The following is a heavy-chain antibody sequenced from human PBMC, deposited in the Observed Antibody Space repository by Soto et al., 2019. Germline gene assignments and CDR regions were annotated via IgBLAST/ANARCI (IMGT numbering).Heavy chain of an antibody. Sequence: QVHLVESGGGVVQPGRSLRLSCAASGFTFSTYGIHWVRQAPGEGLEWVAIISYDGSEKWYVDSVKGRFTVSRDNSKNTLYLQMNSLRPEDTAIYYCAKEINSARDGYHYGADYWGQGTLVTVSS. CDR3: AKEINSARDGYHYGADY. CDR2: ISYDGSEK. D-gene: IGHD5-18*01. V-gene: IGHV3-30*18. CDR1: GFTFSTYG. J-gene: IGHJ4*02.